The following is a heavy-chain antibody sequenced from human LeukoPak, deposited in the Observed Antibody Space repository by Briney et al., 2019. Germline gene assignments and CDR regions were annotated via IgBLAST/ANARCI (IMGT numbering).Heavy chain of an antibody. CDR2: IKSDGSST. CDR3: ARSGRGYEDAFDI. Sequence: GGSLRLSCAASGFTFSSYWMHWVRQTPGKGLMWVARIKSDGSSTTYADSVKGRFTISRDNAKNSLYLQMNSLRAEDTAVYYCARSGRGYEDAFDIWGQGTMVIVSS. CDR1: GFTFSSYW. V-gene: IGHV3-74*01. J-gene: IGHJ3*02. D-gene: IGHD5-12*01.